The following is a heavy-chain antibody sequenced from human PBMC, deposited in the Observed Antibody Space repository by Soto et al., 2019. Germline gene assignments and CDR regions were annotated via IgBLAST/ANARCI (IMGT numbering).Heavy chain of an antibody. CDR1: GGSFSGYY. V-gene: IGHV4-34*01. CDR2: INHSGST. J-gene: IGHJ4*02. CDR3: ARGKLSDYVWGSYRYHFDY. D-gene: IGHD3-16*02. Sequence: SETLSLTGAVYGGSFSGYYWSWIRQPPGKGLEWIGEINHSGSTNYNPSLKSRVTISVDTSKNQFSLKLSSVTAADTAVYYCARGKLSDYVWGSYRYHFDYWGQGTVVTVSS.